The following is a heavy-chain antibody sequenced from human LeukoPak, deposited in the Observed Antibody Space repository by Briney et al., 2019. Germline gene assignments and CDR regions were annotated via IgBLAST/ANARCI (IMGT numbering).Heavy chain of an antibody. Sequence: ASVKVSCKASGYTFTSYYMHWVRQAPGQGLEWMGIINPSGGSTSYAQKFQGRVTMARDTSTSTVYMELSSLRSEDTAVYYCARGDIAAASTPDAFDIWGQGTMVTVSS. CDR3: ARGDIAAASTPDAFDI. V-gene: IGHV1-46*01. D-gene: IGHD6-13*01. J-gene: IGHJ3*02. CDR1: GYTFTSYY. CDR2: INPSGGST.